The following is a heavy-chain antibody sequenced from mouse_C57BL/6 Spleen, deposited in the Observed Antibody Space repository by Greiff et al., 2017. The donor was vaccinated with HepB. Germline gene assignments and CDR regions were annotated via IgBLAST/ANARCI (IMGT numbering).Heavy chain of an antibody. CDR2: ISSGSSTI. J-gene: IGHJ3*01. CDR1: GFTFSDYG. Sequence: EVQLVESGGGLVKPGGSLKLSCAASGFTFSDYGMHWVRQAPEKGLEWVAYISSGSSTIYYADTVKGRFTISRDNAKNTLFLQMTSLRSEDTAMYYCARDYYGMGPFAYWGQGTLVTVSA. V-gene: IGHV5-17*01. D-gene: IGHD1-1*01. CDR3: ARDYYGMGPFAY.